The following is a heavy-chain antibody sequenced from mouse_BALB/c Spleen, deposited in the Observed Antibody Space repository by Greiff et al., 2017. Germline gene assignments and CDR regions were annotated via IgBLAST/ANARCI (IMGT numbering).Heavy chain of an antibody. V-gene: IGHV1-69*02. CDR1: GYTFTSYW. Sequence: QVQLQQPGAELVKPGAPVKLSCKASGYTFTSYWMNWVKQRPGRGLEWIGRIDPSDSETHYNQKFKDKATLTVDKSSSTAYIQLSSLTSEDSAVYYCARDYYGSSYFAYWGQGTLVTVSA. D-gene: IGHD1-1*01. J-gene: IGHJ3*01. CDR3: ARDYYGSSYFAY. CDR2: IDPSDSET.